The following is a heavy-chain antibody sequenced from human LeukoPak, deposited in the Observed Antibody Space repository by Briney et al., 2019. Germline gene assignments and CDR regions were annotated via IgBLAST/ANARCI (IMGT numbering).Heavy chain of an antibody. CDR3: ARVPGPNWFDP. V-gene: IGHV4-61*09. CDR1: GGSISSGSCC. CDR2: IFTSEST. Sequence: PSQTLSLTCTVSGGSISSGSCCCNWLRQPAGKGREGIGHIFTSESTNYNPSLKSRVTISVDTSKNQFSLKLSSLTAADTAVYYCARVPGPNWFDPWGQGTLVTVSS. J-gene: IGHJ5*02.